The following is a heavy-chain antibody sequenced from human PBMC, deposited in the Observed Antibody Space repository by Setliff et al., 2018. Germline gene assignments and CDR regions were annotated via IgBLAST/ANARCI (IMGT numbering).Heavy chain of an antibody. D-gene: IGHD1-26*01. Sequence: SETLSLTCTVSGGSISSSSYYWGWIRQPPGKGLEWIGSIYHSGSSYYNPSLKSRVTISVDTSKNQFSLILSSVTAADTAVYYCARDNTIVGATDYWGQGALVTVSS. CDR1: GGSISSSSYY. CDR3: ARDNTIVGATDY. CDR2: IYHSGSS. J-gene: IGHJ4*02. V-gene: IGHV4-39*07.